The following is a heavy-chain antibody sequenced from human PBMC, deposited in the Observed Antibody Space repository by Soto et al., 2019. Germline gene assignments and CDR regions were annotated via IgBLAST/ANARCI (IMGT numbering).Heavy chain of an antibody. J-gene: IGHJ3*02. Sequence: ASVKVSCKVSGYTLTELSMHWVRQAPGKGLEWMGGFDPEDGETTYAQKFQGRVTMTEDTSTDTAYMELSSLRSEDTAVYYCATRHDYGGNSDAFDIWGQGTMVTVSS. CDR2: FDPEDGET. D-gene: IGHD4-17*01. V-gene: IGHV1-24*01. CDR1: GYTLTELS. CDR3: ATRHDYGGNSDAFDI.